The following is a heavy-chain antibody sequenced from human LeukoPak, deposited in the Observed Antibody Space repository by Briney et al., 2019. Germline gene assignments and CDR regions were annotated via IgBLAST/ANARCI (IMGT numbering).Heavy chain of an antibody. Sequence: SETLSLTCAVYGGSFSGYYWSWIRQPPGKGLEWIGYIYYSGSTNYNPSLKSRVTISVDTSKNQFSLNLSSVTAADTAVYYCARGGGYSGYNFGYWGQGTLVTVSS. D-gene: IGHD5-12*01. CDR3: ARGGGYSGYNFGY. V-gene: IGHV4-59*01. CDR1: GGSFSGYY. J-gene: IGHJ4*02. CDR2: IYYSGST.